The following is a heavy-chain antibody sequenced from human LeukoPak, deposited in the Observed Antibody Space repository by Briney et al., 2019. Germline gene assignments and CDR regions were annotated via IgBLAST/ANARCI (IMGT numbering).Heavy chain of an antibody. Sequence: GESLRLSCEASGFTFNTYSRNWARQAPGKGLEWVSAIDSSGGYMFYADSVKGPFIISSDNATDSLCLQMTTLRVEDTAVYYCLRGDRRDYWGQGTLVPVSS. J-gene: IGHJ4*02. D-gene: IGHD3-16*01. CDR1: GFTFNTYS. CDR3: LRGDRRDY. CDR2: IDSSGGYM. V-gene: IGHV3-21*06.